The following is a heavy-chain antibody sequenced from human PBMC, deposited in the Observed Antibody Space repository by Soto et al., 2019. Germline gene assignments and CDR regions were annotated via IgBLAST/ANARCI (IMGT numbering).Heavy chain of an antibody. J-gene: IGHJ4*02. D-gene: IGHD3-10*01. CDR1: GVSIGSRDHR. CDR3: ARLPDVMVREFYFDS. CDR2: VHYTGQT. Sequence: SVTPSLTCTVSGVSIGSRDHRRSRIRQPPGKGFEWIRIVHYTGQTYYNPSRKSRVTVSVDTSQNQFSLRLTSVTAADTSVYYCARLPDVMVREFYFDSWGQGTLVTVSS. V-gene: IGHV4-39*01.